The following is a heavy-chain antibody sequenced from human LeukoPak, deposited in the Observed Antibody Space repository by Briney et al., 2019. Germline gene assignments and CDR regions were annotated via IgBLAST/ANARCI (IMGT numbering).Heavy chain of an antibody. CDR1: GYTFTSYG. CDR3: ARVKGYSYGRQPYNWFDP. D-gene: IGHD5-18*01. J-gene: IGHJ5*02. CDR2: ISAYNGNT. Sequence: ASVNVSCKASGYTFTSYGISWVRQAPGQGREGMGWISAYNGNTNYAQILQGRVTMTTDTSTSTAYMELRSLRSDDTAVYYCARVKGYSYGRQPYNWFDPWGQGTLVTVSS. V-gene: IGHV1-18*01.